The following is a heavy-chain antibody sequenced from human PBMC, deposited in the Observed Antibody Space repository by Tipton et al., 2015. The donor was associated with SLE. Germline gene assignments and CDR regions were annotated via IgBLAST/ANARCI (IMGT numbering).Heavy chain of an antibody. CDR3: ARGSPLVPGLIDY. CDR2: IYTSGST. CDR1: GGSISSGSYY. Sequence: TLSLTCTVSGGSISSGSYYWSWIRQPAGKGLEWIGRIYTSGSTNYNPSLKSRVTISVDTSKNQFSLKLSSVTAADTAMYYCARGSPLVPGLIDYWGQGTLVTVSS. V-gene: IGHV4-61*02. J-gene: IGHJ4*02. D-gene: IGHD2-2*01.